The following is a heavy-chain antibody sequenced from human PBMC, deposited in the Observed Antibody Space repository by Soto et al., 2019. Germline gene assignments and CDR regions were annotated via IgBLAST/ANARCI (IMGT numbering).Heavy chain of an antibody. V-gene: IGHV3-74*01. Sequence: EVQLVESGGGLVQPGGSLRLSCEASGFTFSNFWMHWVRQAPGKGLVWVSRINSDGSSTNYADSVKGRVSISRENAKKMLYLQMNSLRPENTAVYYFARDFEYWDQRTLVSCSS. CDR2: INSDGSST. CDR3: ARDFEY. J-gene: IGHJ4*02. CDR1: GFTFSNFW.